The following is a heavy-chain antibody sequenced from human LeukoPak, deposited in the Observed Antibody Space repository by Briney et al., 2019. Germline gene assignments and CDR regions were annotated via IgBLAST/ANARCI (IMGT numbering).Heavy chain of an antibody. Sequence: GGSLRLSCAASGFTFSAYAMNWVRQAPGKGLEWISYITSSTRTIYYADSVKGRFTISRDNSKNTLYLQMNSLRAEDTAVYYCICYYYYGMDVWGQGTTVTVSS. D-gene: IGHD3-3*02. J-gene: IGHJ6*02. CDR2: ITSSTRTI. V-gene: IGHV3-48*01. CDR3: ICYYYYGMDV. CDR1: GFTFSAYA.